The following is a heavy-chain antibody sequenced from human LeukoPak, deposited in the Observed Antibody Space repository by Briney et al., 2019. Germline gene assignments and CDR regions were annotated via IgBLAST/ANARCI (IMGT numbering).Heavy chain of an antibody. V-gene: IGHV3-11*01. D-gene: IGHD4-17*01. CDR2: ITSSGRST. J-gene: IGHJ4*02. CDR1: GFTFSDHY. Sequence: GGSLRLSCTASGFTFSDHYMTWMRQAPGKGLEWISYITSSGRSTDYADSVKGRFIISRDNAKNSLFLQMSSLRVEDTAVYYCTRDPDYGDPDWGQGTLVTVSS. CDR3: TRDPDYGDPD.